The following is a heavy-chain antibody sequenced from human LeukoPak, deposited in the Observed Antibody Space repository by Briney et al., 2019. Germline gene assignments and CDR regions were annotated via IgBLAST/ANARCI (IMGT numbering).Heavy chain of an antibody. V-gene: IGHV3-53*01. J-gene: IGHJ4*02. D-gene: IGHD6-19*01. CDR2: IYSGGGT. CDR3: ARELYSSGGY. Sequence: GGSLRLSCETSGFTFSGYGMHWVRQAPGKGLEWVSVIYSGGGTYYADSVKGRFTISRDNSKNTVYLQMNTLRAEDTAVYYCARELYSSGGYWGQGTLVTVSS. CDR1: GFTFSGYG.